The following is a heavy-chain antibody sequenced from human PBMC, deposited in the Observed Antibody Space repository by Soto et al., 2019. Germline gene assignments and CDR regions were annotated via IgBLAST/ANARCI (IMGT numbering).Heavy chain of an antibody. D-gene: IGHD7-27*01. CDR1: GITFSSYA. J-gene: IGHJ4*02. V-gene: IGHV3-13*01. Sequence: PGGSLRLSCAASGITFSSYAVHWVRQPTGKGLEWVSVIGSAGDTYYPGSVKGRFTISRENAKNSLYLQMNSLRAEDTAVYYCARGYLGSFDYWGQGTLVTVSS. CDR3: ARGYLGSFDY. CDR2: IGSAGDT.